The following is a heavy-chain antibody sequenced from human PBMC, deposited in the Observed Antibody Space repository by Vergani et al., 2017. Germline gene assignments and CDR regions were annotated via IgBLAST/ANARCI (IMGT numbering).Heavy chain of an antibody. Sequence: QEQLVESGGGVVQPGMSLRLSCAASGFNFNTFGMHWVRQAPGKGLEWVAVIWNDGSNKFYGDSVKGRFTISRDNSRNTLYLQMNSLRAEDTSIYYCARERRDYGTPLFDFWGQGTLVTVSS. J-gene: IGHJ4*02. CDR3: ARERRDYGTPLFDF. CDR2: IWNDGSNK. CDR1: GFNFNTFG. D-gene: IGHD4/OR15-4a*01. V-gene: IGHV3-33*01.